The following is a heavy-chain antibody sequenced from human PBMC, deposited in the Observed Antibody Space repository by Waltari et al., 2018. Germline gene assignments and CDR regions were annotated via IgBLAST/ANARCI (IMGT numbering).Heavy chain of an antibody. CDR2: IWYDGSNK. V-gene: IGHV3-33*01. D-gene: IGHD3-3*01. CDR1: GLTFRSQG. CDR3: ARGDGGSGLGASDI. J-gene: IGHJ3*02. Sequence: QVQLVESGGGVVQSGRSLRLYGVGSGLTFRSQGMNWVRQAPGKGLEWVAGIWYDGSNKNYVDSVKGRFTISRDNSKNTLYLEMNSLRAEDTAVYFCARGDGGSGLGASDIWGQGTMVTVSS.